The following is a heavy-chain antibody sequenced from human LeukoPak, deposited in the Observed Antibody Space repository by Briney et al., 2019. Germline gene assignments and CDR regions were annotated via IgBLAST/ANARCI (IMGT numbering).Heavy chain of an antibody. CDR3: ARLQSRRYYYYYMDV. J-gene: IGHJ6*03. V-gene: IGHV4-34*01. Sequence: SETLSLTCAVYGGSFSGYYWGWIRQPPGKGLEWIGGIYYLGGTNYNPSLESRVTMSIDTSNNQFSLKLSSVTAADTAVYYCARLQSRRYYYYYMDVWGTGITVTIFS. CDR2: IYYLGGT. CDR1: GGSFSGYY.